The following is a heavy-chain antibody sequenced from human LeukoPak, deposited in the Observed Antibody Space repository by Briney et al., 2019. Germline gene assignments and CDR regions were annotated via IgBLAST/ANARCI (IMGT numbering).Heavy chain of an antibody. CDR3: ARQIMITFGGVIVLG. CDR1: GGSFSGYY. J-gene: IGHJ4*02. D-gene: IGHD3-16*02. V-gene: IGHV4-34*01. Sequence: SETLSLTCAVYGGSFSGYYWSWIRQPPGKGLEWIGEINHSGSTYYNPSLKSRVTISVDTSKNQFSLKLSSVTAADTAVYYCARQIMITFGGVIVLGWGQGTLVTVSS. CDR2: INHSGST.